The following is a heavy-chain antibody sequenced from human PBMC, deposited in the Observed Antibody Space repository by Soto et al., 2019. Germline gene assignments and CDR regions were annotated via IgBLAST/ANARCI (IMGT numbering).Heavy chain of an antibody. V-gene: IGHV3-48*01. D-gene: IGHD3-22*01. Sequence: EVQLVESGGGLVQPGGSLRLSCAASGFTFSSYSMNWVRQAPGKGLGWVSYISSSVSTIYYADSVKGRFTISRDNAKNSLYLQMTSLRAEDTAVYYCARGAYYYDSSGLSYWGQGTLVTVSS. J-gene: IGHJ4*02. CDR1: GFTFSSYS. CDR3: ARGAYYYDSSGLSY. CDR2: ISSSVSTI.